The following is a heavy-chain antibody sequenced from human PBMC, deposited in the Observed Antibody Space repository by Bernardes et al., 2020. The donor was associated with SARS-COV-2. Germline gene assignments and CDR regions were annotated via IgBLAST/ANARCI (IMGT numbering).Heavy chain of an antibody. V-gene: IGHV4-61*02. CDR2: ISATGST. Sequence: SQSLSPTCAVSDDAIRSDSFYWSWIRQPDGKGLEWVGRISATGSTNYNPSLKSRVTMSVDTSKNQFSLKLTSVTAADTAVYYCARDGRISVPGTDYFDFWGQGILVTVSS. CDR1: DDAIRSDSFY. CDR3: ARDGRISVPGTDYFDF. D-gene: IGHD6-19*01. J-gene: IGHJ4*02.